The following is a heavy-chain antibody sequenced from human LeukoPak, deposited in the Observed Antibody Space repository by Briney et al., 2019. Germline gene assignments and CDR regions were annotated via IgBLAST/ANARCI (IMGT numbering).Heavy chain of an antibody. Sequence: GGSLRLSCAASGFNFSSYWMHWARQVPGKGLVWVSRINSAGSSTNYADSVKGRFTISRDNAKNTLYLQMNSLRVEDTAVYYCARRMQDRDFDCWGQGTLVTVSS. D-gene: IGHD1-14*01. J-gene: IGHJ4*02. V-gene: IGHV3-74*01. CDR1: GFNFSSYW. CDR3: ARRMQDRDFDC. CDR2: INSAGSST.